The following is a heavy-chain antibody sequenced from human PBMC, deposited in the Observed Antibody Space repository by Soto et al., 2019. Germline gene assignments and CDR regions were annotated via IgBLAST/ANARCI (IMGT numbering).Heavy chain of an antibody. V-gene: IGHV4-39*01. D-gene: IGHD2-8*01. CDR1: GGSISSSSYY. CDR2: IYYSGST. J-gene: IGHJ4*02. Sequence: SETLSLTCTVSGGSISSSSYYWGWIRQPPGKGLEWIGSIYYSGSTYYNPSLKSRVTISVDTSKNQFSLKLSSVTAADTAVYYCARQVDCTNGVCYRVLDYWGQGTLVTVSS. CDR3: ARQVDCTNGVCYRVLDY.